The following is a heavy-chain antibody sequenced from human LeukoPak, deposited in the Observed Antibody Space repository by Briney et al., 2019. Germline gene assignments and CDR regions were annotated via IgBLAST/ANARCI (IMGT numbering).Heavy chain of an antibody. CDR1: GYTFTGYY. CDR3: ARLPLYYYDSSGYYDAFDI. V-gene: IGHV1-2*02. Sequence: GASVKVSCKASGYTFTGYYMHWVRQAPGQGLEWMGWINPNSGGTNYAQKFQGRVTMTRDTSISTAYMELSRLRSDDTAVYYCARLPLYYYDSSGYYDAFDIWGQGTMVTVSS. CDR2: INPNSGGT. D-gene: IGHD3-22*01. J-gene: IGHJ3*02.